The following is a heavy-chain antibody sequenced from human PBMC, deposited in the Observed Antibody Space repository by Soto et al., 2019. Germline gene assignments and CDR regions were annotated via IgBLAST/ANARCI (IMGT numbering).Heavy chain of an antibody. CDR1: GFTFSSYG. J-gene: IGHJ5*02. Sequence: GGSLRLSCAASGFTFSSYGMSWVRQAPRKGLEWVSTIRGSADSTNYADSVKGRFTISRDNSKNMLYLQMNSLRADDTAVYYCAKHLWFGESVFDPWGQGTLVTVSS. D-gene: IGHD3-10*01. CDR3: AKHLWFGESVFDP. V-gene: IGHV3-23*01. CDR2: IRGSADST.